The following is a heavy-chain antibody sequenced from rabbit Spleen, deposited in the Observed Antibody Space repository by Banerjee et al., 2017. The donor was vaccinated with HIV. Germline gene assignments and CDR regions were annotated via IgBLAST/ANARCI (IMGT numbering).Heavy chain of an antibody. V-gene: IGHV1S47*01. D-gene: IGHD8-1*01. CDR1: GFDFSSYS. CDR3: ARDTGSSFSSYGMDL. CDR2: IDPVFGIT. J-gene: IGHJ6*01. Sequence: QEQLMESGGGLVQPGGSLKLSCKASGFDFSSYSMSWVRQAPGKGLEWIGYIDPVFGITYYASWVNGRFSISRENAQNTVFLQMTSLTAADTATYFCARDTGSSFSSYGMDLWGPGTLVTVS.